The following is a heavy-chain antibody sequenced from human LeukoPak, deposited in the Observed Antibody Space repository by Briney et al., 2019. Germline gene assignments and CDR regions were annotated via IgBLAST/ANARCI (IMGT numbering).Heavy chain of an antibody. CDR3: AGDSISSPNLDY. V-gene: IGHV3-53*01. D-gene: IGHD6-6*01. CDR2: IFRGDAT. J-gene: IGHJ4*02. CDR1: GFTFSSYA. Sequence: GGSLRLSCAASGFTFSSYAMSWVRQAPGKGLEWVAIIFRGDATYYIDSVKGRFTVSRDNSKNTMYLEMNSLRAEDTAVYYCAGDSISSPNLDYWGRGTLVTVSS.